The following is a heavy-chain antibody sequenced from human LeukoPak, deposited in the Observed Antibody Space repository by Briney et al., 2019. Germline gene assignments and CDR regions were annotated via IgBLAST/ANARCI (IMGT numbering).Heavy chain of an antibody. J-gene: IGHJ5*02. CDR2: IIPILGIA. CDR1: GGTFTSYA. V-gene: IGHV1-69*04. D-gene: IGHD3-3*01. Sequence: GASVKVSFKSSGGTFTSYAISWVRQAPGQGREWMGRIIPILGIANYAQKFQGRVTITADKSTSTAYMELSSLRSEDTAVYYCARDARVENWFAPWGQGTLVTVSS. CDR3: ARDARVENWFAP.